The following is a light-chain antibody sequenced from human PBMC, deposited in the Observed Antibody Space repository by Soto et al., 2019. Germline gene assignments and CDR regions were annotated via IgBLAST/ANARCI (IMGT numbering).Light chain of an antibody. V-gene: IGKV1-5*03. CDR3: QQYNCYPFV. CDR1: RGVYRM. Sequence: DLQMTQSPSTLPAFVGDTVTITCRASRGVYRMLAWYQQRPGQATKLLIYKSYNLKPGVPTRCRGSGSETEFNLTISSLHPEDFATYYGQQYNCYPFVFGPGTKVEIK. CDR2: KSY. J-gene: IGKJ3*01.